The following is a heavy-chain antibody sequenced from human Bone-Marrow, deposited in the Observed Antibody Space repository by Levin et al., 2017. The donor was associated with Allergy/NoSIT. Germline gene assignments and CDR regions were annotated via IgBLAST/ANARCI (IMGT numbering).Heavy chain of an antibody. CDR3: ARDRDFSSGYYYKGMDV. Sequence: GGSLRLSCAASGFTFRNYWMHWVRQAPGKGLVWVARITSDGSRMSEADSVRGRLTISRDNAKNTLYLEMNSLRVDDTAVYYCARDRDFSSGYYYKGMDVWGQGTTVTISS. J-gene: IGHJ6*02. CDR1: GFTFRNYW. D-gene: IGHD5-24*01. V-gene: IGHV3-74*01. CDR2: ITSDGSRM.